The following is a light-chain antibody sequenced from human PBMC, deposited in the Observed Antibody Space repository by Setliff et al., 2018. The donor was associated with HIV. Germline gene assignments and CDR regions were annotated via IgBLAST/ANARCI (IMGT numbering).Light chain of an antibody. CDR3: TSYTGSNSFALYV. Sequence: ALTQPPSASGSPGQSVTISCTGTSSDIGRYNYISWYQQHPGKAPKPMIYEVNKRPSGVPDRFSGSKSGNMASLTVSGLQAEDEADYYCTSYTGSNSFALYVFGSGTKGTVL. CDR1: SSDIGRYNY. CDR2: EVN. J-gene: IGLJ1*01. V-gene: IGLV2-8*01.